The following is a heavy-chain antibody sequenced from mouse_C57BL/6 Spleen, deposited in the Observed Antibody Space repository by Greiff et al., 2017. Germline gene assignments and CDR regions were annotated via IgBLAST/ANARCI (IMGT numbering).Heavy chain of an antibody. CDR1: VYSITSGYY. V-gene: IGHV3-6*01. CDR3: ARSPYGSSSAWFAD. Sequence: VQLQQSGPGLVKPSQSLSLTCSVTVYSITSGYYWNWIRQFPGNKLEWMGYISYDGSNNSNPSLTNRISITRDTSKNQFFLKLNSVTTEDTATYYCARSPYGSSSAWFADWGQGTLVTVSA. D-gene: IGHD1-1*01. CDR2: ISYDGSN. J-gene: IGHJ3*01.